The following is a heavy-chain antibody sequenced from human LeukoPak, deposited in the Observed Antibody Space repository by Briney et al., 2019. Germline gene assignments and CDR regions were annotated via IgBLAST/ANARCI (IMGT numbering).Heavy chain of an antibody. J-gene: IGHJ4*02. Sequence: RSGGSLRLSCAASGFTVSSNYMSWVRQAPGKGLEWVSVIYSGGSTYYADSVKGRFTISRGNSKNTLYLQMNSLRAEDTAVYYCARDPTQYLRYGYFDYWGQGTLVTVSS. V-gene: IGHV3-66*01. CDR3: ARDPTQYLRYGYFDY. D-gene: IGHD4-11*01. CDR2: IYSGGST. CDR1: GFTVSSNY.